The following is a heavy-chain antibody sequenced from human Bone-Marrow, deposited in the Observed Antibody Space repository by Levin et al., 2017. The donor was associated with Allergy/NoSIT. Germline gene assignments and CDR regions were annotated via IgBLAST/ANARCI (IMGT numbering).Heavy chain of an antibody. Sequence: SETLSLTCTVSDGSISSSTYYWGWIRQPPGKGLEWIGSISYSGSTFYNPSLNSRVIISVDTSKNQFSLKLRSVTAADTAVYYCARQPGEVTTDMGWGLYDTYYYMDVWGKGTTVTVSS. CDR2: ISYSGST. D-gene: IGHD4-11*01. CDR1: DGSISSSTYY. V-gene: IGHV4-39*01. CDR3: ARQPGEVTTDMGWGLYDTYYYMDV. J-gene: IGHJ6*03.